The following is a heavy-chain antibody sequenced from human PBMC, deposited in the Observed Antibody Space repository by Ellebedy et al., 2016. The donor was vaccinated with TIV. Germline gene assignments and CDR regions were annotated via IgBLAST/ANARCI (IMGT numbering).Heavy chain of an antibody. V-gene: IGHV3-30*03. CDR2: ISYDGSNI. CDR3: ARDAAGNGGKLDY. J-gene: IGHJ4*02. Sequence: GESLKISCAASGFTFSTYGMHWVRQAPGKGLEWVALISYDGSNIFYADSVKGRFTISRDSSKNTLYLQMNSLRAEDTAVYYCARDAAGNGGKLDYWGQGALVTVSS. D-gene: IGHD4-23*01. CDR1: GFTFSTYG.